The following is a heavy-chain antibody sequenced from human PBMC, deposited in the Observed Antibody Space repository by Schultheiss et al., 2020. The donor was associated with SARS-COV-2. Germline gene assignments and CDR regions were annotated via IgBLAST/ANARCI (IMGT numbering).Heavy chain of an antibody. CDR1: GFTFSSYS. CDR2: ISSSGSTI. Sequence: GGSLRLSCAASGFTFSSYSMNWVRQAPGKGLEWVSFISSSGSTIYYADSVRGRFTISRDNAENSLHLQMNRLRVEDTAVYYCASSDDFWSGYFNWGQGTQVTVSS. V-gene: IGHV3-48*04. CDR3: ASSDDFWSGYFN. D-gene: IGHD3-3*01. J-gene: IGHJ4*02.